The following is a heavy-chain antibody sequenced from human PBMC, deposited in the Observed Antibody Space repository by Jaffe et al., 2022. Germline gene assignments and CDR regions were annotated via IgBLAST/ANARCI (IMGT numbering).Heavy chain of an antibody. Sequence: QVQLVESGGGVVQPGRSLRLSCAASGFTFSSYGMHWVRQAPGKGLEWVAVISYDGSNKYYADSVKGRFTISRDNSKNTLYLQMNSLRAEDTAVYYCAKDFRCSSTSCYIGSADGAFDIWGQGTMVTVSS. CDR1: GFTFSSYG. J-gene: IGHJ3*02. D-gene: IGHD2-2*02. CDR3: AKDFRCSSTSCYIGSADGAFDI. V-gene: IGHV3-30*18. CDR2: ISYDGSNK.